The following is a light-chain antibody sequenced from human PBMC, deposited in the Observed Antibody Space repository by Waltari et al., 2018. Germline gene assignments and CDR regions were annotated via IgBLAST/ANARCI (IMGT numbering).Light chain of an antibody. CDR3: QQYYATPFT. CDR1: RTLFYSSKNRTY. J-gene: IGKJ3*01. Sequence: DIVMTQSTNSLPVALGERATISCKSSRTLFYSSKNRTYLGWYQQKPGQPPKLLIYWASTRESGVPARFSGSGSETDFTLTISSRHAEGVAVYYCQQYYATPFTFGPGTKVEIK. V-gene: IGKV4-1*01. CDR2: WAS.